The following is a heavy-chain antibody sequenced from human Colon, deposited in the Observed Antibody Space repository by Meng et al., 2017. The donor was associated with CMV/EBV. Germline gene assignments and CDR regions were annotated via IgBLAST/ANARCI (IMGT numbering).Heavy chain of an antibody. D-gene: IGHD6-19*01. CDR3: ARAGGSYRSATYPPPANWFGP. J-gene: IGHJ5*02. V-gene: IGHV4-59*01. Sequence: SETLSLTCTVSGGSMRSYYWSWIRQPPGKGLEWIGNIYYNGATNYNPSLKSRVIILIDTSNNQFSLKVGSVTAADTAVYYCARAGGSYRSATYPPPANWFGPWGQGALVTVSS. CDR2: IYYNGAT. CDR1: GGSMRSYY.